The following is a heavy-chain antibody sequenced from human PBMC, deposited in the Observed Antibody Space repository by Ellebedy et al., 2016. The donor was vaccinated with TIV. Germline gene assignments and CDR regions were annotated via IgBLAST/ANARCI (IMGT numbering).Heavy chain of an antibody. CDR3: AKDSRGAALNFDY. CDR2: ISWNSGSI. V-gene: IGHV3-9*01. Sequence: SLKISXAASGFTFDDYAMHWVRQAPGKGLEWVSGISWNSGSIGYADSVKGRFTISRDNAKNSLYLQMNSLRAEDTALYYCAKDSRGAALNFDYWGQGTLVTVSS. J-gene: IGHJ4*02. CDR1: GFTFDDYA. D-gene: IGHD3-16*01.